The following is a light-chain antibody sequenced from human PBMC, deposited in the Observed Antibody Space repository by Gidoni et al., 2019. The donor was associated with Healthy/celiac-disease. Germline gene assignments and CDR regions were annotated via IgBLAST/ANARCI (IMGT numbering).Light chain of an antibody. V-gene: IGLV1-47*01. Sequence: QSVLTQPPSASGTPGPRVTISCSGSSSNIGSNYVYWYQQLPGTAPKLLIYRNNQRPSGVPDRCSGSKSGTSASLAISGLRSEDEADYYCAAWDDSLSGRVVFGGGTKLTGL. CDR2: RNN. CDR3: AAWDDSLSGRVV. CDR1: SSNIGSNY. J-gene: IGLJ2*01.